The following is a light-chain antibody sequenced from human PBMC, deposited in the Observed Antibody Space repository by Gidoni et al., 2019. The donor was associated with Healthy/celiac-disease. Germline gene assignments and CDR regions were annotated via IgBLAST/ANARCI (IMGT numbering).Light chain of an antibody. V-gene: IGKV1-39*01. J-gene: IGKJ1*01. Sequence: DIQMTQSPSSLSASVGDRVTITCRASQSISSYLNWYQQKPGKAPKLLIYAASSLQSGVPSRFSGSGSGTDFTLTISSLQPEDFATYYCQQSQGTFXXXTKVEIK. CDR1: QSISSY. CDR2: AAS. CDR3: QQSQGT.